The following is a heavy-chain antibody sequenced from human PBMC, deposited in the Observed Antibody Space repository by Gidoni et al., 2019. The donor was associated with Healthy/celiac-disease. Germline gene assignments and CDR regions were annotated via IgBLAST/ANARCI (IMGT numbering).Heavy chain of an antibody. Sequence: EAQLLESGGGLVQPGGSLRLPCAASGFTFSSYAMSWVRQAQGKGLECVSAISGSGGSTYYADSVMCRFTISIDDSKNTLYLKMIRLRAEETAVYYCAKQTRGSVSSGYFDLWGRGTLVTVSS. J-gene: IGHJ2*01. CDR3: AKQTRGSVSSGYFDL. CDR1: GFTFSSYA. V-gene: IGHV3-23*01. D-gene: IGHD3-10*01. CDR2: ISGSGGST.